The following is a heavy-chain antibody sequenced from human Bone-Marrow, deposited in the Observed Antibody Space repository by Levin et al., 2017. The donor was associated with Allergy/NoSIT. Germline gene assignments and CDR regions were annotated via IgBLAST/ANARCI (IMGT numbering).Heavy chain of an antibody. J-gene: IGHJ6*02. CDR2: IYPGDSDT. Sequence: ASVKVSCKGSGYSFTSYWIGWVRQMPGKGLEWMGIIYPGDSDTRYSPSFQGQVTISADKSISTAYLQWSSLKASDTAMYYCARISHFGYDFWSGYYDQDYGMDVWGQGTTVTVSS. CDR1: GYSFTSYW. CDR3: ARISHFGYDFWSGYYDQDYGMDV. D-gene: IGHD3-3*01. V-gene: IGHV5-51*01.